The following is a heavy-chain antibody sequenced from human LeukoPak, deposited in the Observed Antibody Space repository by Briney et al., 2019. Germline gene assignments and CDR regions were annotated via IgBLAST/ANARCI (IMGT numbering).Heavy chain of an antibody. Sequence: GGSLRLSCAASGFIFSDYYMSWVRQAPGKGQEWVANLNRDGSVKNYVDSVKGRFTISRDNAKNSLYLQMNRLRAEDTAVFYCARDSGTCRGCAFDVWGHGTMVTVSS. CDR2: LNRDGSVK. D-gene: IGHD6-25*01. J-gene: IGHJ3*01. CDR1: GFIFSDYY. CDR3: ARDSGTCRGCAFDV. V-gene: IGHV3-7*01.